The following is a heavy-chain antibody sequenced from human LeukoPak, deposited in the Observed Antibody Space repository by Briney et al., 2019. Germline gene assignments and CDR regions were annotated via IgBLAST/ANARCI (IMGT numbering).Heavy chain of an antibody. D-gene: IGHD6-13*01. V-gene: IGHV3-23*01. CDR1: GFTFSSCA. CDR3: AKDIAASGLPRIFDF. J-gene: IGHJ4*02. Sequence: TGGSLRLSCAASGFTFSSCAMSWVRQAPGKGLEWVSAISGSGGSTYYADSVKGRFTISRDNAKNTMYLQMNSLSGEDTAIYYCAKDIAASGLPRIFDFWGQGTLVTVSS. CDR2: ISGSGGST.